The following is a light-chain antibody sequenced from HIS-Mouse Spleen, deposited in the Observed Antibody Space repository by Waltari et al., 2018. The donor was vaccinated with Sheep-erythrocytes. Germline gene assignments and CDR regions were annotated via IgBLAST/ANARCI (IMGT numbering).Light chain of an antibody. V-gene: IGLV3-1*01. CDR3: QAWDSSIVV. CDR1: KLGDKY. J-gene: IGLJ2*01. CDR2: QDT. Sequence: SSELTQPPSVSVSPGQTASITCSGDKLGDKYACWYQQKPGQSPVLVIYQDTKRPSGSPERFSGSNSGNTATLTISGTQAMDEADYYCQAWDSSIVVFGGGTK.